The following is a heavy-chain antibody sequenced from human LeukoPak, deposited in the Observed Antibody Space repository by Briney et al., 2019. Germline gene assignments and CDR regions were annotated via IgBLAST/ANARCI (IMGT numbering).Heavy chain of an antibody. CDR1: GASMSGYY. D-gene: IGHD6-13*01. Sequence: SETLSLTCTVSGASMSGYYWSWIRQSPEKGLEYIGNIFYIGTTNYNPSLKSRLTISLDMSKNQFSLTLNSVTAGDTAVYYCARARIAAAGSLVDYWGQGTLVTVSS. J-gene: IGHJ4*02. CDR2: IFYIGTT. V-gene: IGHV4-59*12. CDR3: ARARIAAAGSLVDY.